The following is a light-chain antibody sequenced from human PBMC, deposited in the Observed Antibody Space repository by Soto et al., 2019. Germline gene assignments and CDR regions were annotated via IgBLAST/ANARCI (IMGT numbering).Light chain of an antibody. CDR2: GAS. CDR3: QHSGNSPHP. Sequence: EVVLTQSPGTLSLSPGERATLSCRASQSVSSSYLAWYQQKPGQAPRLLIYGASSRATGIPDRFSGSGSGTDFTLTISRLEPEDFAVYYCQHSGNSPHPFGQGTRLEIK. V-gene: IGKV3-20*01. J-gene: IGKJ5*01. CDR1: QSVSSSY.